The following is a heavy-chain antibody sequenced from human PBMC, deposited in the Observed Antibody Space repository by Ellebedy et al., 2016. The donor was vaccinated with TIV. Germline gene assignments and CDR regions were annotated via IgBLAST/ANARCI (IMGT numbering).Heavy chain of an antibody. CDR3: ARDQTTRDYYYYYGMDV. Sequence: SETLSLXXTVSGGSISSGGYYWSWIRQHPGKGLEWIGYIYYSGSTYYNPSLKSRVTISVDTSKNQFSLKLSSVTAADTAVYYCARDQTTRDYYYYYGMDVWGQGTTVTVSS. J-gene: IGHJ6*02. CDR2: IYYSGST. CDR1: GGSISSGGYY. D-gene: IGHD1-14*01. V-gene: IGHV4-31*03.